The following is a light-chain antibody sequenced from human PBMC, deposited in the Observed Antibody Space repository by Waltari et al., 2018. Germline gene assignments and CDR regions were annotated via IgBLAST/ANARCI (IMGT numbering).Light chain of an antibody. J-gene: IGLJ2*01. CDR1: SSDAGSYNL. Sequence: QSALTQPASVSGSPGQSITISCTGTSSDAGSYNLVSWYQQHPGKAPNPMIYEVSRRPSGVSNRFSGSKSGNTASLTISGLQAEDEADYYCCSYAGSSTLVFGGGTKLTVL. V-gene: IGLV2-23*02. CDR3: CSYAGSSTLV. CDR2: EVS.